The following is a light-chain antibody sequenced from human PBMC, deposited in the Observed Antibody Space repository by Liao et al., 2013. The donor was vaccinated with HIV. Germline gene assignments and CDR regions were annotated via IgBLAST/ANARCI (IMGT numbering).Light chain of an antibody. CDR1: KLGDKY. CDR3: QSADSSGTYEV. CDR2: QDS. J-gene: IGLJ3*02. Sequence: SYDLTQPPSVSVSPGQTATITCSGEKLGDKYACWYHQKPGQSPVLVIYQDSKRPSGIPERFSGSNSGTTVTLTISGVQAEDEADYYCQSADSSGTYEVFGGGTKLTVL. V-gene: IGLV3-25*03.